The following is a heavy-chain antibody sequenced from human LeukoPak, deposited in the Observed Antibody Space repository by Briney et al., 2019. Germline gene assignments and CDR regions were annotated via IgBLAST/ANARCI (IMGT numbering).Heavy chain of an antibody. CDR1: GGSFSGYY. Sequence: PSETLSLTCAVYGGSFSGYYWSWIRQPPGRGLEWIGEINHSGSTNYNPSLKSRVTISVDTSKNQFSLKLSSVTAADTAVYYCARWGQNYYDSSGLDYRGQGTLVTVSS. J-gene: IGHJ4*02. D-gene: IGHD3-22*01. CDR2: INHSGST. V-gene: IGHV4-34*01. CDR3: ARWGQNYYDSSGLDY.